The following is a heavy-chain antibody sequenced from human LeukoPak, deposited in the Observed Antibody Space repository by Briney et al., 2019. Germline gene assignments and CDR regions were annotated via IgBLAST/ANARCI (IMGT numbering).Heavy chain of an antibody. CDR3: ARIPSGIVDYFDY. CDR2: IIPIFGTA. D-gene: IGHD1-26*01. CDR1: GGTFSSYA. Sequence: TVKVSCKASGGTFSSYAISWVRQAPGQGLEWMGGIIPIFGTANYAQKFQGRVTITADESTSTAYMELSSLRSEDTAVYYCARIPSGIVDYFDYWGQGTLVTVSS. V-gene: IGHV1-69*13. J-gene: IGHJ4*02.